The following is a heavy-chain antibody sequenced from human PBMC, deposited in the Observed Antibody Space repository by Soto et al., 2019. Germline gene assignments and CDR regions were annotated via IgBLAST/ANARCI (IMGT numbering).Heavy chain of an antibody. CDR1: GFPFGPFY. J-gene: IGHJ3*02. D-gene: IGHD2-15*01. CDR3: ARDRGYPDSFDI. Sequence: EVQLVESGGGLVQPGESLRLSCAASGFPFGPFYMHWVRQAPGKGLEWVSHINGDGTTTVYADSEKGRFTISRDNAKNTLYLQMTSLRAEDTAVYYCARDRGYPDSFDIWGQGTMVTVSS. V-gene: IGHV3-74*01. CDR2: INGDGTTT.